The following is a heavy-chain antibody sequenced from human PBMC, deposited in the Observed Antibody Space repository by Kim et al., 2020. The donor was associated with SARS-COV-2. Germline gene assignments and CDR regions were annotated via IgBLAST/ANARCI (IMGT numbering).Heavy chain of an antibody. J-gene: IGHJ6*01. CDR2: INPNTGGT. CDR3: ATPFGRDFLSGYFYGMDV. CDR1: GYTFTNYY. V-gene: IGHV1-2*02. Sequence: ASVKVSCKASGYTFTNYYLHWVRQTPGQGLELMGWINPNTGGTSYAQKFQGRVTMTRDTSISTAYMELSRLRSDDTAVYYCATPFGRDFLSGYFYGMDVW. D-gene: IGHD3-3*01.